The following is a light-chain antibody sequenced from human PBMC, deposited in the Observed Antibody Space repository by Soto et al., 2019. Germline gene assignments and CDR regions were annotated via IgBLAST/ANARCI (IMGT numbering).Light chain of an antibody. Sequence: DIQMTQFPSTLSGSVGDRVTITCRASQTISSWLAWYQQKPGKAPKLLIYAASSLQSGVPSRFSGSGSGTEFTLTISSLQPDDFATYYCQQYNSYPITFGQGTRLEIK. CDR2: AAS. V-gene: IGKV1-5*01. CDR1: QTISSW. CDR3: QQYNSYPIT. J-gene: IGKJ5*01.